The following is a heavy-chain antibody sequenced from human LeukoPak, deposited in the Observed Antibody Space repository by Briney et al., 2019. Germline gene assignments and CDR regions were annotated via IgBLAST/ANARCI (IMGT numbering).Heavy chain of an antibody. Sequence: GGSLRLSCAASGFTVSSNYMSWVRQAPGKGLEWVGRIKSKTDGGTTDYAAPVKGRFTISRDDSKNTLYLQMNSLKTEDTAVYYCTTSRSYYYDSSGYYHFQHWGQGNLVTVSS. V-gene: IGHV3-15*01. CDR2: IKSKTDGGTT. J-gene: IGHJ1*01. D-gene: IGHD3-22*01. CDR3: TTSRSYYYDSSGYYHFQH. CDR1: GFTVSSNY.